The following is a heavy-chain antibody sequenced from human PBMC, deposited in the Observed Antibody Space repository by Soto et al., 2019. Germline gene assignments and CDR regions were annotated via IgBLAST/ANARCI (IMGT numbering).Heavy chain of an antibody. CDR2: IYYSGST. CDR1: GGSISSYY. V-gene: IGHV4-59*01. CDR3: ARDGIAARPHGMDV. J-gene: IGHJ6*02. Sequence: SETLSLTCTVSGGSISSYYWSWIRQPPGKGLEWIGYIYYSGSTNYNPSLKSRVTISVDTSKNQFSLKLSSVTAADTAVYYCARDGIAARPHGMDVWGQGTTVTVSS. D-gene: IGHD6-6*01.